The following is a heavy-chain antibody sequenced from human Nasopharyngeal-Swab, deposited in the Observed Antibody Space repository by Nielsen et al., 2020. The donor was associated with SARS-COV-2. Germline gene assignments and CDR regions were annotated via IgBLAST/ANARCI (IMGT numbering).Heavy chain of an antibody. CDR2: IYYSGST. J-gene: IGHJ6*03. CDR1: GGSISSGDYY. Sequence: SETLSLTCTVSGGSISSGDYYRSWIRQPPGKGLEWIGYIYYSGSTYYNPSLKRRVTISVDTSKNQFSLKLSSVTAADTAVYYCARVYYYYYYMDVWGKGTTVTVSS. CDR3: ARVYYYYYYMDV. V-gene: IGHV4-30-4*01.